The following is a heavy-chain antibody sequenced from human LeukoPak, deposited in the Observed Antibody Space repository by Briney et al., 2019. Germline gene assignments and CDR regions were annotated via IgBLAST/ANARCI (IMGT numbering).Heavy chain of an antibody. J-gene: IGHJ3*02. V-gene: IGHV1-8*01. CDR3: ATEPPTDPEAFDI. Sequence: ASVKVSCKASGYTFTSYDINWVRQATGQGLEWMGWMNPNSGNTGYAQKFQGRVTMTRNTSISTAYMELSSLRSEDTAVYYCATEPPTDPEAFDIWGQGTMVTVSS. CDR1: GYTFTSYD. CDR2: MNPNSGNT.